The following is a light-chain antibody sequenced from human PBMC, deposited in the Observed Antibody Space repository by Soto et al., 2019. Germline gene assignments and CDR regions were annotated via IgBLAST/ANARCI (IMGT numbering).Light chain of an antibody. V-gene: IGKV3-11*01. J-gene: IGKJ4*01. CDR3: QQRSNWLLT. CDR2: DKS. CDR1: QSVSSY. Sequence: EIVLTQSPATLSLSPGERATLSCRASQSVSSYLAWFQQKPGQAPRLLIYDKSNRATGIPARFSGSGSGTDFTLTIISLEPEDFAVYYCQQRSNWLLTFGGGTKVEIK.